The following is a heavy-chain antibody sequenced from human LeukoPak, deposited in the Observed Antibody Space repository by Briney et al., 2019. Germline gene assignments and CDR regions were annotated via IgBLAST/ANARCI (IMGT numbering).Heavy chain of an antibody. V-gene: IGHV4-39*07. Sequence: SETLSLTCTVSGGSISSSSYYWGWIRQPPGKGLEWIGSIYHSGRTFYNPSLKSRVTISVDTSKNQFSLKLSSVTAADTAVYYCARDADYYDSSGYHDYYYYYMDVWGKGTTVTISS. CDR2: IYHSGRT. J-gene: IGHJ6*03. D-gene: IGHD3-22*01. CDR3: ARDADYYDSSGYHDYYYYYMDV. CDR1: GGSISSSSYY.